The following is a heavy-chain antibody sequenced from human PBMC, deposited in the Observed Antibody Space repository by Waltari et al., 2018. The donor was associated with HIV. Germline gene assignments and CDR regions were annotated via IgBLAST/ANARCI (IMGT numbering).Heavy chain of an antibody. CDR2: IWYDRSET. CDR1: GFTLRSYA. J-gene: IGHJ5*01. V-gene: IGHV3-33*01. D-gene: IGHD4-4*01. Sequence: QAQLVESGGGVVQPGRSRTLSCAASGFTLRSYAMHWVRQAPGKGLEWVGVIWYDRSETYYGESVKGRFTISRDDSKNMLYLQMNSLRAEDTAVYYCARDQFFVHSNVPGVVTHNWFDSWGQGTLVIVSS. CDR3: ARDQFFVHSNVPGVVTHNWFDS.